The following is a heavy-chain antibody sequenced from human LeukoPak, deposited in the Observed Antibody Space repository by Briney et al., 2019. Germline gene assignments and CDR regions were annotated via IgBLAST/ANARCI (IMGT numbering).Heavy chain of an antibody. J-gene: IGHJ6*03. CDR1: GYTFTSYG. CDR2: INPNSGGT. D-gene: IGHD1-1*01. Sequence: ASVKVSCKASGYTFTSYGISWVRQAPGQGLEWMGWINPNSGGTNYAQKFQGRVTMTRDTSISTAYMELRSLRSDDTAVYYCARDQLGADYYYYYMDVWGKGTTVTVSS. CDR3: ARDQLGADYYYYYMDV. V-gene: IGHV1-2*02.